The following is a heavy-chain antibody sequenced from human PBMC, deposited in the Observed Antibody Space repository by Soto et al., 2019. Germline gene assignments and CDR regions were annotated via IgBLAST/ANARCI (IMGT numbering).Heavy chain of an antibody. V-gene: IGHV4-39*06. Sequence: LETLYVTCSVSGDSISSSSQYWVWIRQAPGKGLEWIASVYSGGSTNYDPARKSRVTKTVDTSKYQFTLKLSSVTAANTSLYYWARLSGMYYYGMDVWGQGITVTVS. D-gene: IGHD3-10*01. CDR3: ARLSGMYYYGMDV. CDR2: VYSGGST. CDR1: GDSISSSSQY. J-gene: IGHJ6*02.